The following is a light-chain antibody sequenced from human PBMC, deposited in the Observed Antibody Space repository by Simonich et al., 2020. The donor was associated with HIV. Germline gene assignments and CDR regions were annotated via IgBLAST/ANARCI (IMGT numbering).Light chain of an antibody. J-gene: IGLJ2*01. CDR3: CSYAGSSTFVV. Sequence: QSALTQPLSASGSPGQSVTISCTGTRSDVGGYNYVSWYQQHPGKAPKLMIYEGTKRPSGVSNRFSGSKSGNTASLTISGLQSDDEADYYCCSYAGSSTFVVFGGGTKLTVV. V-gene: IGLV2-23*01. CDR1: RSDVGGYNY. CDR2: EGT.